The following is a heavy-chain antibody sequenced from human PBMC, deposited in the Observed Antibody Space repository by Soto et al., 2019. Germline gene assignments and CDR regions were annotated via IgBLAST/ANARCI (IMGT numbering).Heavy chain of an antibody. CDR3: ARPHFSSSYYFDY. V-gene: IGHV1-3*01. CDR1: GYTFTSYA. J-gene: IGHJ4*02. D-gene: IGHD6-13*01. Sequence: ASVKVSCKASGYTFTSYAMHWVRQAPGQRLEWMGWINAGNGNTKYSQKYKGRVTITRDTSASTANMEQSSMRSEDTAVYYCARPHFSSSYYFDYWGQGTLVTVSS. CDR2: INAGNGNT.